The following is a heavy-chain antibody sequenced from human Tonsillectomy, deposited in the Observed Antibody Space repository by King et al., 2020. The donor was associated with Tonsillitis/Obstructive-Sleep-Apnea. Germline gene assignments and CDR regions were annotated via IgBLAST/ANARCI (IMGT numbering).Heavy chain of an antibody. D-gene: IGHD3-3*01. J-gene: IGHJ4*02. CDR1: GFTFNFYS. CDR2: ISGSGNTI. V-gene: IGHV3-48*02. CDR3: TRDIRGNYDFWSGYPGY. Sequence: VQLVESGGGLIQPGGSPRLSCAASGFTFNFYSMDWVRQAPGKGLEWVSYISGSGNTIYYADSVKGRFTISRDNAKSSLYLQMNRLRDEDTAVYYCTRDIRGNYDFWSGYPGYWGQGTLVTVSS.